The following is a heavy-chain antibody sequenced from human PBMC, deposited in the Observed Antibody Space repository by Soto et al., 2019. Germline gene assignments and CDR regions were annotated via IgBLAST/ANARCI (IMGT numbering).Heavy chain of an antibody. CDR2: LYSNDEK. CDR1: GFSLSNGRMG. V-gene: IGHV2-26*01. D-gene: IGHD3-9*01. Sequence: QVTLKESGPVLVKPTETLTLTCTVSGFSLSNGRMGMSWIRQPPGKALEWLAHLYSNDEKSYSTSLKNRLTTSKDTSKSQVFLTMTNMDPVDTATYYCARIAGLVINDYWGQGILVTVSS. CDR3: ARIAGLVINDY. J-gene: IGHJ4*02.